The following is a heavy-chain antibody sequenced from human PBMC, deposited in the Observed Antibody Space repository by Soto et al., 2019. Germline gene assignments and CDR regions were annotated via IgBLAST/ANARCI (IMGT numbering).Heavy chain of an antibody. CDR1: GYSFTSYW. CDR2: IDPSDSYT. Sequence: GESLKISCKGSGYSFTSYWISWVRQMPGKGLEWMGRIDPSDSYTNYSPSFQGHVTISADKSISTAYLQWSSLKASDTAMYYCARHVSGGYYSDAFDIWGHGTMVTVSS. CDR3: ARHVSGGYYSDAFDI. V-gene: IGHV5-10-1*01. J-gene: IGHJ3*02. D-gene: IGHD3-3*01.